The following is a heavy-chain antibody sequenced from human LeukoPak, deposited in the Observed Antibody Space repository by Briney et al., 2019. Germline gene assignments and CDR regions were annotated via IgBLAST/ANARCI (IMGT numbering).Heavy chain of an antibody. D-gene: IGHD3-22*01. CDR1: GFTFSGSA. CDR3: SSYDNSGYYYRNY. CDR2: VRTKGNGYAT. V-gene: IGHV3-73*01. J-gene: IGHJ4*02. Sequence: GGSLRLSCAASGFTFSGSAIHWGRQAAGKGLGWVGRVRTKGNGYATQYAAPVKGRFTISRDDSKNTAYLQMNSLKTEDTAVYFCSSYDNSGYYYRNYWGQGTLVTVSS.